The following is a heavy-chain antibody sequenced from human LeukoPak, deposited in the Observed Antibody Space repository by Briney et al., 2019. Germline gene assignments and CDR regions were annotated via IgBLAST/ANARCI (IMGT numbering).Heavy chain of an antibody. V-gene: IGHV3-21*01. CDR2: ISSRSSYI. CDR1: GFTFSSYS. J-gene: IGHJ4*02. D-gene: IGHD2-2*02. CDR3: ARGSNTHGEYYFDY. Sequence: PGGSLRLSCAACGFTFSSYSMNRVRQAPGKGLEWVSSISSRSSYIYYADSVKGRFTISRDNAKNSLYLQMNSLRAEDTAVYYCARGSNTHGEYYFDYWGQGTLVTVSS.